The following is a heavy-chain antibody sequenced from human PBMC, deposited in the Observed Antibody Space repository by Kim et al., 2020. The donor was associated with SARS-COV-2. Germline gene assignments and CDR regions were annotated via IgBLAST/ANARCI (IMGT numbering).Heavy chain of an antibody. V-gene: IGHV3-33*05. CDR1: GFTFSSYG. J-gene: IGHJ4*02. CDR2: ISYDGSNK. D-gene: IGHD6-13*01. CDR3: ARDGSSWYQDY. Sequence: GGSLRLSCAASGFTFSSYGMHWVRQAPGKGLEWVAVISYDGSNKYYADSVKGRFTISRDNSKNTLYLQMNSLRAEDTAVYYCARDGSSWYQDYWGQGTLVTVSS.